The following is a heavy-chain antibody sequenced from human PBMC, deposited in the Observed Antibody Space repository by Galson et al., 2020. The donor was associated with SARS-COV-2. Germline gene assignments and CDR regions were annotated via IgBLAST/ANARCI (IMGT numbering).Heavy chain of an antibody. Sequence: GGSLRLSCSASGFTFSSYAMHWVRQAPGKGLEYVSSISINGGTTYYADSVKGRFTISRDNFKYTLYLEMSSLTTEDTAVYYCATSCINGICSFDYWGQGTLVTVSS. J-gene: IGHJ4*02. CDR1: GFTFSSYA. D-gene: IGHD3-10*02. V-gene: IGHV3-64D*06. CDR2: ISINGGTT. CDR3: ATSCINGICSFDY.